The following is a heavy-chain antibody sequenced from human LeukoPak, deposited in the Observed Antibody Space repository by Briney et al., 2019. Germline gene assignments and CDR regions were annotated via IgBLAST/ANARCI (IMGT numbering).Heavy chain of an antibody. CDR3: ARGGMRLRFSLGY. J-gene: IGHJ4*02. CDR2: MNPNSGNT. CDR1: GYTFTSYD. V-gene: IGHV1-8*01. Sequence: ASVRVSCKASGYTFTSYDISWVRQATGQGLEWMGWMNPNSGNTGYAQKFQGRVTMTRNTSISTAYMELSSLRSEDTAVYYCARGGMRLRFSLGYWGQGTLVTVSS. D-gene: IGHD5-12*01.